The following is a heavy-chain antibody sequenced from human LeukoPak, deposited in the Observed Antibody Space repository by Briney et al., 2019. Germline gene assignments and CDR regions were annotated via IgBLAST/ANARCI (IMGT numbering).Heavy chain of an antibody. CDR3: AKDGPYYYGSGSYFGI. J-gene: IGHJ3*02. Sequence: PGGSLRLSCPASGFTFSSYPIHWVRQTPGKGLEWVALISYDGNNKYYADSVKGRFTMSRDNSKNTLYLQMNSLRAEDTAVYYCAKDGPYYYGSGSYFGIWGQGTMVTVSS. V-gene: IGHV3-30*07. CDR1: GFTFSSYP. CDR2: ISYDGNNK. D-gene: IGHD3-10*01.